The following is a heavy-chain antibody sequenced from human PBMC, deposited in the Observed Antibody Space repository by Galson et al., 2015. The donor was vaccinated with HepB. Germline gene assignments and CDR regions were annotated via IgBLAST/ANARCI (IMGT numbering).Heavy chain of an antibody. Sequence: SLRLFCAASGFTFSSYWMTWVRQTPGKGLECVANIKQDGSEKSYVDSVKGRFTISRDNAKNSLYLQMNSLRVEDTALYYCARGYAPDYWGQGTLVTVSS. CDR2: IKQDGSEK. CDR3: ARGYAPDY. V-gene: IGHV3-7*01. D-gene: IGHD1-1*01. CDR1: GFTFSSYW. J-gene: IGHJ4*02.